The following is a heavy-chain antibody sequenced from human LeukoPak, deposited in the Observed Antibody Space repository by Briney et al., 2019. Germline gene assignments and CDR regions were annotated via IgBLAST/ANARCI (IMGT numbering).Heavy chain of an antibody. V-gene: IGHV3-21*01. CDR1: GFTFSSYS. Sequence: GGSLRLSCAASGFTFSSYSMNWVRQAPGKGLKWVSSISRSSSYIYYADSVKGQFTISRDNAKNSLYLQMNSLRAEDTAVYYCARDDSYSSSWYTPDAFDIWGQGTMVTVSS. D-gene: IGHD6-13*01. CDR2: ISRSSSYI. CDR3: ARDDSYSSSWYTPDAFDI. J-gene: IGHJ3*02.